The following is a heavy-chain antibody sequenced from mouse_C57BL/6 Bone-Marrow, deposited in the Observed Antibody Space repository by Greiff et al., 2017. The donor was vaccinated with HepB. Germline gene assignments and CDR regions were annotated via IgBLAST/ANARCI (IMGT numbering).Heavy chain of an antibody. Sequence: EVKLMESGGGLVKPGGSLKLSCAASGFTFSSYAMSWVRQTPEKRLEWVATISDGGSYTYYPDNVKVRFTISRDNAKNNLYLQMSHLKSEDTAMYYCARDPNFHDYWGQGTTLTVSS. CDR3: ARDPNFHDY. CDR1: GFTFSSYA. J-gene: IGHJ2*01. V-gene: IGHV5-4*01. CDR2: ISDGGSYT.